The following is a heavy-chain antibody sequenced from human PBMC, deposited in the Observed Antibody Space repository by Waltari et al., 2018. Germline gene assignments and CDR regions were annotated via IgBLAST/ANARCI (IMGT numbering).Heavy chain of an antibody. V-gene: IGHV3-21*01. CDR1: GYTFSSYS. J-gene: IGHJ3*02. D-gene: IGHD1-7*01. CDR3: AGLGTLDAFDI. CDR2: ISSSSSYI. Sequence: EVQLVQSGAEVKKPGATVKISCKASGYTFSSYSMNWVRQAPGKGLEWVSSISSSSSYIYYADSVKGRFTISRDNAKNSLYLQMNSLRAEDTAVYYCAGLGTLDAFDIWGQGTMVTVSS.